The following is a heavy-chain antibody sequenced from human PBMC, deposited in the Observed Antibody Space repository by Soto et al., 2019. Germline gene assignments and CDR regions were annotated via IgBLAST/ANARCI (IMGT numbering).Heavy chain of an antibody. CDR2: INPTSGGT. CDR3: ARGMTTVTSDAFDI. D-gene: IGHD4-4*01. V-gene: IGHV1-46*01. Sequence: QVQLVQSGAEVKKPGASVKVSCKASGYTFTSYYMHWVRQAPGQGLKWMGIINPTSGGTHYAQKFQGRVTMTRDTSTSTVYMELSSLRSEDTAVYYCARGMTTVTSDAFDIWGQGTMVTVSS. J-gene: IGHJ3*02. CDR1: GYTFTSYY.